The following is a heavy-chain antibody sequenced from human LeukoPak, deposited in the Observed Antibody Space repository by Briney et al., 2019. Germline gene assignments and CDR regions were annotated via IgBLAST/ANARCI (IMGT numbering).Heavy chain of an antibody. J-gene: IGHJ4*02. D-gene: IGHD4-17*01. V-gene: IGHV4-59*01. CDR3: ARGPYGDYHFDY. CDR2: IYYSGST. CDR1: GGSNSSYY. Sequence: SETLSLTCTVSGGSNSSYYWSWIRQPPGKGLEWIGYIYYSGSTNYNPSLKSRVTISVDTSKNQFSLKLSSVTAADTAVYYCARGPYGDYHFDYWGQGTLVTVSS.